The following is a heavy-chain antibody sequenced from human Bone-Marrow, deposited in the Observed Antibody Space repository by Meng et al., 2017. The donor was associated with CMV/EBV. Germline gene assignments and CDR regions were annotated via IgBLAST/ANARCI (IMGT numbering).Heavy chain of an antibody. D-gene: IGHD2-2*01. CDR3: ARDRKVPAAPYAFDI. CDR1: GFTFSSYS. V-gene: IGHV3-21*01. J-gene: IGHJ3*02. CDR2: ISSSSSYI. Sequence: GESLKISCAASGFTFSSYSMNWVRQAPGKGLEWVSSISSSSSYIYYADSVKGRFTISRDNSKNTLYLQMNSLRAEDTAVYYCARDRKVPAAPYAFDIWGQGKRVTGSS.